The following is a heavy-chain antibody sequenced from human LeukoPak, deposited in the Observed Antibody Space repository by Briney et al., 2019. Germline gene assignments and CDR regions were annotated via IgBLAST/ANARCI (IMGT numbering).Heavy chain of an antibody. CDR2: IYTSGGT. CDR3: MGDCPSWGVL. D-gene: IGHD7-27*01. Sequence: SETLSLTCTLSGGSLTRYSRSWVRPPAGEGMKRIVRIYTSGGTNYNPSLKSRVTMSVDTSKTQFFVKLNSVTGADTAVYYCMGDCPSWGVLWGQGALVTVSS. V-gene: IGHV4-4*07. J-gene: IGHJ4*02. CDR1: GGSLTRYS.